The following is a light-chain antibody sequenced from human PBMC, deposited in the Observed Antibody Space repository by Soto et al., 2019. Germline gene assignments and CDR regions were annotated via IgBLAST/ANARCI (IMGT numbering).Light chain of an antibody. CDR2: GSS. J-gene: IGKJ2*01. Sequence: EVVLTQSPGTLSLSPGERATLSCRASQSVSNNYLAWYQQKPGQSPKLLIFGSSYRATGIPDRFSGSGSGTDFTLTISSLEPEDVAVYYCQQYGSSPPYTFGQGTKLEIK. V-gene: IGKV3-20*01. CDR1: QSVSNNY. CDR3: QQYGSSPPYT.